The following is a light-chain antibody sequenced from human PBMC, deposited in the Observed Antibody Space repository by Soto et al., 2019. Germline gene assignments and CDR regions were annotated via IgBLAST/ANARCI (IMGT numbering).Light chain of an antibody. CDR2: AAS. V-gene: IGKV1-39*01. CDR1: QSISSY. J-gene: IGKJ5*01. Sequence: DIQMTQSPCSLSASVGGRVTITCRASQSISSYLNWYQQKPGKAPKLLIYAASSLQSGVPSRFSGSGSGTDFTLTVNSLQAEDFATYYCQQSYTSPTTFGQGTRLEIK. CDR3: QQSYTSPTT.